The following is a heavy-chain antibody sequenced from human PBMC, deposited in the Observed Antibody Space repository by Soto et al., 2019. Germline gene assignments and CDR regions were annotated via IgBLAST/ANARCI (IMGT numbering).Heavy chain of an antibody. V-gene: IGHV4-4*09. J-gene: IGHJ4*02. Sequence: XGTLSLTCTVSGGSISRCYWNWIRQPPGKGLERIGYIFPSGTTYYNPSLKSRVTISIDVSKNQFSLSLRSLTAADTAVYYCARSREFDYWSQGTLVTVSS. CDR2: IFPSGTT. CDR3: ARSREFDY. CDR1: GGSISRCY.